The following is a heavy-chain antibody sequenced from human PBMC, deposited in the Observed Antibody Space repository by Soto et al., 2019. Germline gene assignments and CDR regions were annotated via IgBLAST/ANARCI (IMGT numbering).Heavy chain of an antibody. CDR2: IFYNGST. J-gene: IGHJ2*01. CDR3: ARVLNFYDYIGYFPTWYLDT. V-gene: IGHV4-59*01. D-gene: IGHD3-22*01. Sequence: PSEALSVTCTVQGGSISSYYWTCIRQPPGKGLEWIGHIFYNGSTNYNPSLKSRVTISVARSKNQLSLKPTSVTAADTALYFCARVLNFYDYIGYFPTWYLDTWGRGTRVPVSP. CDR1: GGSISSYY.